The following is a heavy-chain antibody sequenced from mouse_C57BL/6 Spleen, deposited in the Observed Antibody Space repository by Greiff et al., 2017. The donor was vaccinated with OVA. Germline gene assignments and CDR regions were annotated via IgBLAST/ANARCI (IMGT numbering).Heavy chain of an antibody. CDR3: ARCPYYDGSSYDY. J-gene: IGHJ2*01. CDR1: GYAFSSSW. D-gene: IGHD1-1*01. Sequence: QVQLKQSGPELVKPGASVKISCKASGYAFSSSWMNWVKQRPGKGLGWIGRIYPGDGDTNYNGKFKGKATLTADKSSSTAYMQLSSLTSEDSAVYFCARCPYYDGSSYDYWGQGTTLTVSS. V-gene: IGHV1-82*01. CDR2: IYPGDGDT.